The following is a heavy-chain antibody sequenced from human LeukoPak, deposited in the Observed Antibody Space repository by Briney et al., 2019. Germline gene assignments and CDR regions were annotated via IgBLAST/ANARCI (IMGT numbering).Heavy chain of an antibody. J-gene: IGHJ4*02. Sequence: GGSLRLSCAVSGFTFNSYSMNWVRQAPGKGLEWVSYISNSGSTMYYADSVKGRFTISRDNAKNSLYLQMNSLRPEDTAIYYCAREGVSTVTSILVVNSFDYWGQGALVTVSS. V-gene: IGHV3-48*04. CDR3: AREGVSTVTSILVVNSFDY. D-gene: IGHD3-22*01. CDR2: ISNSGSTM. CDR1: GFTFNSYS.